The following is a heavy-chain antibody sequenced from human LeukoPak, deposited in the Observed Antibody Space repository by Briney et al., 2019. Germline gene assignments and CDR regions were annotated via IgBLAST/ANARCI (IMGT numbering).Heavy chain of an antibody. CDR2: INNSGST. J-gene: IGHJ4*02. CDR3: AVLAQNFDN. Sequence: LETLSLTCTVSGGSMSTYYWSWIRQPPGMGLEWIGYINNSGSTKYNPSLKSRVTISVDTSKKQFSLKLSSVTAADTAVYYCAVLAQNFDNWGQGTLVTVSS. V-gene: IGHV4-59*08. CDR1: GGSMSTYY.